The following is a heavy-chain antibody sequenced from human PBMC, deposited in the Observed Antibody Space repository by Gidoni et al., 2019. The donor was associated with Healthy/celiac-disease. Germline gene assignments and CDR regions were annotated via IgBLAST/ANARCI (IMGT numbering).Heavy chain of an antibody. CDR3: ARGHSYGTIYYYYGMDV. Sequence: QVQLQQWGAGLLKPSETLSLTCAVYGGSFSGYYWSWIRQPPGKGLEWSGEINHSGSTNYNPSLKSRVTISVDTSKNQFSLKLSSVTAADTAVYYCARGHSYGTIYYYYGMDVWGQGTTVTVSS. CDR2: INHSGST. V-gene: IGHV4-34*01. J-gene: IGHJ6*02. D-gene: IGHD5-18*01. CDR1: GGSFSGYY.